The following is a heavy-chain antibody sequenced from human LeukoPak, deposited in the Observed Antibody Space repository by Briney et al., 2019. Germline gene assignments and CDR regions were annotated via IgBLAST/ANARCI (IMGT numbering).Heavy chain of an antibody. CDR3: ASIIAVAGTQDWFDP. CDR2: INPNSGGT. V-gene: IGHV1-2*02. CDR1: GYTFTGYY. D-gene: IGHD6-19*01. J-gene: IGHJ5*02. Sequence: ASVKVSCKASGYTFTGYYMHWVRQAPGQGLEWMGWINPNSGGTNYAQKFQGRVTMTRDTSISTAYMELSRLRSDDTAMYYCASIIAVAGTQDWFDPWGQGTLVTVSS.